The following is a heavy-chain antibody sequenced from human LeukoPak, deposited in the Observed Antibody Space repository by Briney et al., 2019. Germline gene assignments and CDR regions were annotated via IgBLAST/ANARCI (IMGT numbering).Heavy chain of an antibody. V-gene: IGHV1-2*02. CDR1: GYTFTGSY. J-gene: IGHJ5*02. CDR2: INPNSGGT. CDR3: ARRVTGITVAGTVAWFDP. Sequence: ASVKVSCKASGYTFTGSYIHWVRQAPGQGLEWKGWINPNSGGTNYAQKFQGRVTMTRDTSISTAYMELSRLRSDDTAVYYCARRVTGITVAGTVAWFDPWGQGTLVTVSS. D-gene: IGHD6-19*01.